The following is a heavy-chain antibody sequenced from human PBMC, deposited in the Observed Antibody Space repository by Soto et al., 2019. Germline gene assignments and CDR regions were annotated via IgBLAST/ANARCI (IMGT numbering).Heavy chain of an antibody. CDR2: IYYSGST. D-gene: IGHD2-2*01. CDR1: GGSISSYY. Sequence: QVQLQESGPGLVKPSETLSLTCTVSGGSISSYYWSWIRQPPGKGLEWIGYIYYSGSTNYNPSLKSRVTMSVDTSKNQFSLKLSSVTAADTALYHCARQYCSSTICYQYFDYWGQGTLVTVSS. J-gene: IGHJ4*02. CDR3: ARQYCSSTICYQYFDY. V-gene: IGHV4-59*08.